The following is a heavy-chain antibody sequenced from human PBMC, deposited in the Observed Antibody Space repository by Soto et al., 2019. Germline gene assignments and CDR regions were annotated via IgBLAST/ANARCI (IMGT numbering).Heavy chain of an antibody. CDR2: INHSGST. D-gene: IGHD4-17*01. V-gene: IGHV4-34*01. Sequence: PSETLSLTCAVYGGSFSGYYWSWIRQPPGKGLEWIGEINHSGSTNYNPSLKSRVTISVDTSKNQFSLKLSSVTAADTAVYYCARGEDYYGGTLFDYWGQGTLVTVSS. J-gene: IGHJ4*02. CDR1: GGSFSGYY. CDR3: ARGEDYYGGTLFDY.